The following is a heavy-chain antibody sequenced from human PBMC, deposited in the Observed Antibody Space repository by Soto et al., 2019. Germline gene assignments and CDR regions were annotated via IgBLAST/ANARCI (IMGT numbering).Heavy chain of an antibody. CDR2: INPNGGST. Sequence: QVRLVQSGAEVKKPGSSVTVACKASGYIFTNYYIHWVRQAPGQGLEWMAIINPNGGSTNCAQEFQGRITLTRDTSTSKVYMDLSSLTSEDTAVYYCARGLYSGDKWGQGTLVTGSS. V-gene: IGHV1-46*01. D-gene: IGHD2-21*01. CDR3: ARGLYSGDK. J-gene: IGHJ4*02. CDR1: GYIFTNYY.